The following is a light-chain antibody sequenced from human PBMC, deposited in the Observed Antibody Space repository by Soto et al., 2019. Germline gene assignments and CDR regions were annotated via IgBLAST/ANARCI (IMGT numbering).Light chain of an antibody. CDR2: AAS. CDR1: QSVSSNY. Sequence: EIVLTQSPGTLSLSPGERAALSCRASQSVSSNYLAWYQQKLGHAPRLLISAASSRATGIPDRFSGSGSGSDFTLTISRLEPEDFAVYYCQQYGSSPYTFGHGTKLEIK. CDR3: QQYGSSPYT. J-gene: IGKJ2*01. V-gene: IGKV3-20*01.